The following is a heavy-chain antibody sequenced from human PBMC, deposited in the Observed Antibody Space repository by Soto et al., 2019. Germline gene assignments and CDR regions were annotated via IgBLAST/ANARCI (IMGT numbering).Heavy chain of an antibody. CDR1: GFTFRKYV. Sequence: EVQLLESGGGLAQPGGSLRLSCEVSGFTFRKYVMTWVRQAPGKGLEWVFSLSSTGGSTYYADSVKGRFTVSRDNSKNTLFLQMNSLRAEDTAIYYCAKDQGFLEWIPQGGLDVWGAGTTVAVSS. CDR3: AKDQGFLEWIPQGGLDV. D-gene: IGHD3-3*01. V-gene: IGHV3-23*01. CDR2: LSSTGGST. J-gene: IGHJ6*04.